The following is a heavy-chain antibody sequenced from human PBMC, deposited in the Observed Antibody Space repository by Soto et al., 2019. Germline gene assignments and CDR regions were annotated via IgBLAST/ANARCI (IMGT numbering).Heavy chain of an antibody. J-gene: IGHJ4*02. CDR3: ARDGIGGTAFRGFCDY. V-gene: IGHV3-33*01. CDR2: IWFDGSEK. CDR1: GYIFSGYG. Sequence: QDHLVESGGGVVQPGRSLRLSCAAPGYIFSGYGMHWVRQAPGKGLEWVAVIWFDGSEKYYADSVKGRFTISRDNSKNMLYLQMDSLSAEATDVYSGARDGIGGTAFRGFCDYWGQGTLVTVSS. D-gene: IGHD1-7*01.